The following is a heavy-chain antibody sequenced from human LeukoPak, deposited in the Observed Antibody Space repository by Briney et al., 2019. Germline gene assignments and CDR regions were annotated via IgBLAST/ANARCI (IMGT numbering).Heavy chain of an antibody. CDR1: GGSISSYY. CDR3: ARAVILARQLDY. J-gene: IGHJ4*02. V-gene: IGHV4-59*01. D-gene: IGHD6-6*01. CDR2: IYYSGST. Sequence: SETLSLTCTVSGGSISSYYWSWIRQPPGKGLEWIGYIYYSGSTNYNPSLKSRVTISVDTSKNQFSLKLSSVTAADTAVYYCARAVILARQLDYWGQETLVTVSS.